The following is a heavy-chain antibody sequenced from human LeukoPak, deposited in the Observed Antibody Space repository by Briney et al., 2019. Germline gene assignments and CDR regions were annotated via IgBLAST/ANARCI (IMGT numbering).Heavy chain of an antibody. CDR2: ITPILGIA. D-gene: IGHD3-3*01. CDR3: ARDRTGRYDFWTSNWFDP. V-gene: IGHV1-69*04. CDR1: GGTFSSYA. Sequence: SVKVSCKASGGTFSSYAISWVRQAPGQGLEWMGRITPILGIANYAQKFQGRVTITADKSTSTAYMGLSSLRSEDTAVYYCARDRTGRYDFWTSNWFDPWGQGTLVTVSS. J-gene: IGHJ5*02.